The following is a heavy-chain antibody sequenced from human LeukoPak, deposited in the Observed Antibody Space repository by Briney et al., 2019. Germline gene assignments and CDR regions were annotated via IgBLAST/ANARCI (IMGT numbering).Heavy chain of an antibody. CDR2: IYHSGST. CDR1: GYSISSGYY. V-gene: IGHV4-38-2*02. CDR3: ASGIAVAAYDY. Sequence: SETLSLTCTVSGYSISSGYYWGWIRQPPGKGLEWIGSIYHSGSTYYNPSLKSRVTISVDTSKNQFSLKLSSVTAADTAVYYCASGIAVAAYDYWGQGTLVTVSS. D-gene: IGHD6-19*01. J-gene: IGHJ4*02.